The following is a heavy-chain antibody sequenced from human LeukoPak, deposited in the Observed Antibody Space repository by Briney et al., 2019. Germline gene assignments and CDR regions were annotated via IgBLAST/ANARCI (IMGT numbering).Heavy chain of an antibody. D-gene: IGHD2-21*02. Sequence: GESLKISCKGPRHSFHSQWIGWVRQMPGKGLEWMGIIYPDDSDTRYSASFQGQVTISADKSISTAYLQWNSLEASDSAIYYCARRGDSDFRIDWGQGTLVTVSS. CDR2: IYPDDSDT. CDR1: RHSFHSQW. J-gene: IGHJ4*02. CDR3: ARRGDSDFRID. V-gene: IGHV5-51*01.